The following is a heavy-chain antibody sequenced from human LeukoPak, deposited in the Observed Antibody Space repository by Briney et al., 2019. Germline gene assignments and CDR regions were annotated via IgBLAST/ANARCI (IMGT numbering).Heavy chain of an antibody. J-gene: IGHJ6*04. CDR2: INHGGNT. V-gene: IGHV4-34*01. CDR1: GGSFSGYY. CDR3: ATRRGRYGMDV. Sequence: SETLSLTCAVYGGSFSGYYWSWIRQPPGKGLEWIGEINHGGNTNYNPSLKGRVTISVDTSRNQFSLKLSSVTAADTAVYYCATRRGRYGMDVWGKGTTVTVSS.